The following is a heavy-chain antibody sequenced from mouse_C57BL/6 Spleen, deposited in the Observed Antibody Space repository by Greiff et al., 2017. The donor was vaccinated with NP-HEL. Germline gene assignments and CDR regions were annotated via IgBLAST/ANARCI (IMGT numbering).Heavy chain of an antibody. CDR2: IDPETGGT. CDR3: TRPDGYYAFDY. V-gene: IGHV1-15*01. J-gene: IGHJ2*01. Sequence: VQLQQSGAELVRPGASVTLSCKASGYTFTDYEMHWVKQTPVHGLEWIGAIDPETGGTAYNQKFKGKAILTADKSSSTAYMELRSLTSDDSVVYYCTRPDGYYAFDYWGQGTTLTVSS. D-gene: IGHD2-3*01. CDR1: GYTFTDYE.